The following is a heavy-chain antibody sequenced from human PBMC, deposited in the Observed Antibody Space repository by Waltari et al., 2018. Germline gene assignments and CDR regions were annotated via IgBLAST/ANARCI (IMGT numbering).Heavy chain of an antibody. J-gene: IGHJ4*02. D-gene: IGHD3-16*01. Sequence: SETLSLTCPVSGGSISSSSYYWGWIRQPPGKGLEWIGSIYYSGSTYYNPSLKSRVTISVDTSKNQFSLKLSSVTAAYTAVYYCARGYDVLKGYFDYWCQGTLVTVSS. CDR3: ARGYDVLKGYFDY. CDR2: IYYSGST. CDR1: GGSISSSSYY. V-gene: IGHV4-39*07.